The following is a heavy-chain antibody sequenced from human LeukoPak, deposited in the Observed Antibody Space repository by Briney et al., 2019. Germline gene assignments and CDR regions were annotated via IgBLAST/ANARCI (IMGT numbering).Heavy chain of an antibody. CDR3: AREDDYVWGSYRSLLSGFDY. J-gene: IGHJ4*02. D-gene: IGHD3-16*02. Sequence: EASVKVSCTASGYTFTSYAMDWVRQAPGQGLEWMGWINTNTGNPTYAQGFTGRFVFSLDTSVSTAYLQISSLKAEDTAVYYCAREDDYVWGSYRSLLSGFDYWGQGTLVTVSS. CDR1: GYTFTSYA. V-gene: IGHV7-4-1*02. CDR2: INTNTGNP.